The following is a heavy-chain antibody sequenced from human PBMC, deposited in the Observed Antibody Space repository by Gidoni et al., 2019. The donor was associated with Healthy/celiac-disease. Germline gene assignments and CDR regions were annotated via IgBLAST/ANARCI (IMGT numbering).Heavy chain of an antibody. V-gene: IGHV5-51*01. CDR1: VYSFTSYW. CDR2: IYPGDSDT. J-gene: IGHJ6*02. CDR3: ARHGDGWFGEAYYYYYGMDV. D-gene: IGHD3-10*01. Sequence: EVQLVQSGAEVKKPGEVLKSSCKGSVYSFTSYWIGGVRQMPGKGLEWMGSIYPGDSDTRYSPSFQGQVTISADKSISTAYLQWSSLKASDTAMYYCARHGDGWFGEAYYYYYGMDVWGQGTTVTVSS.